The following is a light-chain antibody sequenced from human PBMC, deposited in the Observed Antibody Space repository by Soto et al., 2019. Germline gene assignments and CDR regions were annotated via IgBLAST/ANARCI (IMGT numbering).Light chain of an antibody. CDR3: QQSNYWPIS. Sequence: ETVMTQSPATLSVSPGERATLSCGASQSVSTNLAWYQQKPGQVPRLRIYGASTRASDITATFSGSGSGTDCTITISSLQSEDFALYYCQQSNYWPISFGGGTKVEIE. CDR2: GAS. CDR1: QSVSTN. J-gene: IGKJ4*01. V-gene: IGKV3-15*01.